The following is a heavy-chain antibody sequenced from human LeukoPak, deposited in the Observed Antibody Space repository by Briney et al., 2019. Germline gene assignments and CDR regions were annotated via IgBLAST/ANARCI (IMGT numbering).Heavy chain of an antibody. CDR2: IGGTSNYV. CDR3: ARGRRTMIVVPRSHFDL. V-gene: IGHV3-21*01. Sequence: GGSLRLSCAASGFTFCSYSMNWVRQAPGKGLEWISSIGGTSNYVYYADSVKGRFTISRDSAKNSLYLQMNSLRAEDTAVYYCARGRRTMIVVPRSHFDLWGRGTLVTVSS. D-gene: IGHD3-22*01. CDR1: GFTFCSYS. J-gene: IGHJ2*01.